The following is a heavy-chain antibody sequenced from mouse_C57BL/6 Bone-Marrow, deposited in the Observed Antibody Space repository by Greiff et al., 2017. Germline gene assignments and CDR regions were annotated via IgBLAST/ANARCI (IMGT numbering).Heavy chain of an antibody. J-gene: IGHJ3*01. V-gene: IGHV1-5*01. CDR1: GYTFTSYW. Sequence: VQLKESGTVLVRPGASVKMSCKTSGYTFTSYWMHWVKQRPGQGLEWIGAIYPGNSDTSYNQKFKGKAKLTAVTSASTAYMELSRLTNEDSAVXCVTRSLIYYNGGGSGLAYWGQGTLGTVSA. CDR2: IYPGNSDT. D-gene: IGHD1-1*01. CDR3: TRSLIYYNGGGSGLAY.